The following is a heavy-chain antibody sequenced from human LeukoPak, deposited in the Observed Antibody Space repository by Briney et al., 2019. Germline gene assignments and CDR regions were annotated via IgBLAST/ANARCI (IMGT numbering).Heavy chain of an antibody. J-gene: IGHJ4*02. D-gene: IGHD2-2*01. CDR3: ARDRSKKDIVVVPAAL. CDR1: GFTFSSYS. V-gene: IGHV3-21*01. Sequence: GGSLRLSCAASGFTFSSYSMNWVRQALGKGLEWVSSISSSSSYIYYADSVKGRFTISRDNAKNSLYLQMNSLRAEDTAVYYCARDRSKKDIVVVPAALWGQGTLVTVSS. CDR2: ISSSSSYI.